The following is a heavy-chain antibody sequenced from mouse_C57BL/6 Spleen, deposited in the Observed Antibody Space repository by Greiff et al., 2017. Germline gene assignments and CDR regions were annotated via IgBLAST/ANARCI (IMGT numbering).Heavy chain of an antibody. D-gene: IGHD1-1*01. V-gene: IGHV1-64*01. CDR1: GYTFTSYW. CDR3: ARGGLYGGSSSWFAY. J-gene: IGHJ3*01. Sequence: QVQLQQPGAELVKPGASVKLSCKASGYTFTSYWMHWVKQRPGQGLEWIGKIHPNSGSTNYNEKFKNKATLTVDKSSSTAYMQLSSLTSEDSAVDYCARGGLYGGSSSWFAYWGQGTLVTVSA. CDR2: IHPNSGST.